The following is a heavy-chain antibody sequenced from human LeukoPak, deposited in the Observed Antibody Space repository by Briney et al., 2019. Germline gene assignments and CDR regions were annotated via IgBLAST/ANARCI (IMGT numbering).Heavy chain of an antibody. J-gene: IGHJ3*02. CDR3: ARADYYGSGTLPDASDI. V-gene: IGHV3-30*02. CDR1: GFTFSSYG. CDR2: IRYDGSNK. D-gene: IGHD3-10*01. Sequence: PGGSLRLSCAASGFTFSSYGMHWVRQAPGKGLEWVAFIRYDGSNKYYADSVKGRFTISRDNSKNTLYLQMNSLRAEDTAVYYCARADYYGSGTLPDASDIWGQGTMVTVSS.